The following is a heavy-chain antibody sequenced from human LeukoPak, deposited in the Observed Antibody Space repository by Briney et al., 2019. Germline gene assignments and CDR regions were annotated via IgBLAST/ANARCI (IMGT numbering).Heavy chain of an antibody. Sequence: GGSLRLSCAASGFTFSSYGMHWVRQAPGKGLEWVAFIRYDGSNKYYADSVKGRFTISRDNSKNTLYLQMNSLRAEDTAVYYCARVRGSGSYYNIWGQGTLVTVSS. V-gene: IGHV3-30*02. J-gene: IGHJ4*02. D-gene: IGHD3-10*01. CDR3: ARVRGSGSYYNI. CDR1: GFTFSSYG. CDR2: IRYDGSNK.